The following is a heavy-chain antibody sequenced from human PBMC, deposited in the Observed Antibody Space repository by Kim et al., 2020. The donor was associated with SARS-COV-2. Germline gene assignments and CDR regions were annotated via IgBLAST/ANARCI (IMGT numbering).Heavy chain of an antibody. CDR3: AGRIAVAATRTFDY. V-gene: IGHV4-39*01. J-gene: IGHJ4*02. D-gene: IGHD6-19*01. Sequence: SPSLKSRVTISVDTSKNQFSLKLGSVTATDTAVYYCAGRIAVAATRTFDYWGQGTLVTVSS.